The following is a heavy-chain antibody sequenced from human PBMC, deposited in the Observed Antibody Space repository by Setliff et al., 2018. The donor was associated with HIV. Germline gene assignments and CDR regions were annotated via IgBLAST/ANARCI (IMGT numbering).Heavy chain of an antibody. Sequence: TLSLTCTVSGGSISSSRYYWGWIRQPPGKGLEWIASIYFSGNTRYNPSLKSRVTISVDTSKNQFSLKLRSVTASDTAVYYCARTMGVTYFDYWGQGTLVTVSS. J-gene: IGHJ4*02. D-gene: IGHD1-26*01. CDR3: ARTMGVTYFDY. V-gene: IGHV4-39*01. CDR1: GGSISSSRYY. CDR2: IYFSGNT.